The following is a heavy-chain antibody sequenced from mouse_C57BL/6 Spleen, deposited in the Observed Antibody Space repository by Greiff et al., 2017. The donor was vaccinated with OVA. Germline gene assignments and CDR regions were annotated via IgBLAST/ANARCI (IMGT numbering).Heavy chain of an antibody. CDR2: IYPGDGDT. CDR3: ARMGLGRGYFDY. D-gene: IGHD4-1*01. Sequence: QVQLKESGPELVKPGASVKISCKASGYAFSSSWMNWVKQRPGKGLEWIGRIYPGDGDTNYNGKFKGKATLTADKSSSTAYMQLSSLTSEDSAVYFCARMGLGRGYFDYWGQGTTLTVSS. J-gene: IGHJ2*01. V-gene: IGHV1-82*01. CDR1: GYAFSSSW.